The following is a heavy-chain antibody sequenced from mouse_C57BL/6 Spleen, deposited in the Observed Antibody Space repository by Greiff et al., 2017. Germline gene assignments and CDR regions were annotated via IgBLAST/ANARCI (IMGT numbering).Heavy chain of an antibody. D-gene: IGHD4-1*01. CDR1: GYSITSGYD. CDR3: ARDGRGSNWYFDV. CDR2: ISYSGST. V-gene: IGHV3-1*01. J-gene: IGHJ1*03. Sequence: EVQLQQSGPGMVKPSQSLSLTCTVTGYSITSGYDWHWIRHFPGNKLEWMGYISYSGSTNYNPSLKSRISITHDTSKNHFFLKLNSVTTEDTATYYCARDGRGSNWYFDVWGTGTTVTVSS.